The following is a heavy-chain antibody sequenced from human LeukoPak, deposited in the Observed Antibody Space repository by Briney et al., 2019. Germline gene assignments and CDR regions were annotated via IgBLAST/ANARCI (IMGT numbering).Heavy chain of an antibody. CDR2: ISYDGNNK. CDR1: GFTFSSYA. D-gene: IGHD6-19*01. CDR3: ASSRSGWIYFDY. J-gene: IGHJ4*02. Sequence: GGSLRLSCAASGFTFSSYAMHWVRQAPGKGLEWVAVISYDGNNKYYADSVKGRFTISRDNSKNTLYLQMSNLRVEDTAVYYCASSRSGWIYFDYWGQGTLVTASS. V-gene: IGHV3-30*15.